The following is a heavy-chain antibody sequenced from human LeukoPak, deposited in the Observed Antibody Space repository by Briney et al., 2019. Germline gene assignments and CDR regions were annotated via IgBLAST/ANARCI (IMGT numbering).Heavy chain of an antibody. J-gene: IGHJ3*02. CDR3: ARWPSPHLPRNAFDI. CDR2: IYYSGST. CDR1: GGSFSGYY. Sequence: SETLSLTCAVYGGSFSGYYWSWIRQPPGKGLEWIGYIYYSGSTNYNPSLKSRVTISVDTSKNQFSLKLSSVTAADTAVYYCARWPSPHLPRNAFDIWGQGTMVTVSS. V-gene: IGHV4-59*08.